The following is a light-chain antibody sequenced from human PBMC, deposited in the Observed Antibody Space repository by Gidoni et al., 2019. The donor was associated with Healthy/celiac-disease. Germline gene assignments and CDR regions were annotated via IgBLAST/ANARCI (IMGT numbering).Light chain of an antibody. CDR2: DNN. Sequence: QSVLTQPPSVSAAPGHKVPISCPGSSSHSGNNYVSWYQQLPGTAPKLLIYDNNKRPSGIPDRFSGSKSGTSATLGITGLQTGDEADYYCGTWDSSLSAGVFGGGTKLTVL. V-gene: IGLV1-51*01. CDR3: GTWDSSLSAGV. CDR1: SSHSGNNY. J-gene: IGLJ2*01.